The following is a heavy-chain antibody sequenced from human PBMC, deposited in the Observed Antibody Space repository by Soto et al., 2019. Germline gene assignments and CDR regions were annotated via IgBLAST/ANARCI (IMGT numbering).Heavy chain of an antibody. CDR1: GGSISSSSYY. J-gene: IGHJ4*02. V-gene: IGHV4-39*01. CDR3: ARQVGGYCSSTSCPTLDY. CDR2: IYYSGST. D-gene: IGHD2-2*01. Sequence: QLQLQESGPGLVKPSETLSLTCTVSGGSISSSSYYWGWIRQPPGKGLEWIGSIYYSGSTYYNPSLKSRVTISVDTSKNQFSLKLSSVTAADTAVYYCARQVGGYCSSTSCPTLDYWGQGTLVTVSS.